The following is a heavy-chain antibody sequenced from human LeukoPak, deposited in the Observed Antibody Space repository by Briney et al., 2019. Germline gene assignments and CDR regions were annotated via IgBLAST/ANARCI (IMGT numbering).Heavy chain of an antibody. Sequence: SETLSLTXGVSGYSISSGYYWGWIRQPPGKGLEWIGSIYHSGSTYYNPSLKSRVTISVDTSKNQFSLKLSSVTAADTAVYYCARHISGYYNYYYYYYMDVWGKGTTVTVSS. CDR2: IYHSGST. CDR1: GYSISSGYY. D-gene: IGHD3-22*01. J-gene: IGHJ6*03. V-gene: IGHV4-38-2*01. CDR3: ARHISGYYNYYYYYYMDV.